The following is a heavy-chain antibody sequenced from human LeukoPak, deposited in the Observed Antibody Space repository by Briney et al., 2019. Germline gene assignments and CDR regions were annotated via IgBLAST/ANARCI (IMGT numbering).Heavy chain of an antibody. J-gene: IGHJ4*02. Sequence: SETLSLTCTVSGGSVSSYYWSWTRQPPGKGLEWIGYIYYSGSTNYNPSLKSRVTISVDTSKNQFSLKLSSVTAADTAVYYCATLAVAGTFDYWGQGTLVTVSS. CDR3: ATLAVAGTFDY. V-gene: IGHV4-59*02. CDR1: GGSVSSYY. CDR2: IYYSGST. D-gene: IGHD6-19*01.